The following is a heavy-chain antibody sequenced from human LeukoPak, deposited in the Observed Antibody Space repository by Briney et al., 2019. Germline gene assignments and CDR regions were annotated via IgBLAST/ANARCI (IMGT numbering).Heavy chain of an antibody. V-gene: IGHV4-39*01. J-gene: IGHJ6*02. CDR2: IYYSGST. CDR3: ARVDEGGYYYYGMDV. D-gene: IGHD3-16*01. CDR1: GGSISSSSYY. Sequence: TSETLSLTCTVSGGSISSSSYYWGWIRQPPGKGLEWIGSIYYSGSTYYNPSLKSRVTISVDTSKNQFSLKLSSVTAADTAVYYCARVDEGGYYYYGMDVWGQGTTVTVSS.